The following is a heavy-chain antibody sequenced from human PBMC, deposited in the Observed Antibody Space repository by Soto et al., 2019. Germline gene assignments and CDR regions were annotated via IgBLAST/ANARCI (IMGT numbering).Heavy chain of an antibody. D-gene: IGHD4-17*01. V-gene: IGHV4-59*08. CDR1: SGPDRSHN. J-gene: IGHJ6*02. CDR2: VYYTGVT. CDR3: VRQGIDYLHGLVDA. Sequence: QVQLQQSGPRLVKPSETLSLTCTVSSGPDRSHNWGWIRQPPGRGLEWIGYVYYTGVTAYNPSLRGRVTISADTSTNDISLTLNSVTAADTAVYYCVRQGIDYLHGLVDAWGQGTTVSVSS.